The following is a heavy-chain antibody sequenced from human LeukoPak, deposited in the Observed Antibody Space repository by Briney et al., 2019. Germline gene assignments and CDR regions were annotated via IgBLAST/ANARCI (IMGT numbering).Heavy chain of an antibody. CDR2: ITESGGTE. CDR3: ARPPEGYSYGFYFGH. J-gene: IGHJ4*02. Sequence: GGSLRLSCMGSAFTFSEYSMSWLRQAPGRELEWISSITESGGTEYYADSVKGRFSISRDNAKSALYLQMNSLRAEDTAVYYCARPPEGYSYGFYFGHWGQGAPVIVSS. V-gene: IGHV3-11*01. CDR1: AFTFSEYS. D-gene: IGHD5-18*01.